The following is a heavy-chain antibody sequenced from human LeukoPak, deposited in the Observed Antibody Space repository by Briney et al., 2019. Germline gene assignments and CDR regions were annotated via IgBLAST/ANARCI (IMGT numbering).Heavy chain of an antibody. CDR2: IYSGGST. V-gene: IGHV3-53*01. CDR3: ARAIVGSTRYYYYMVV. J-gene: IGHJ6*03. Sequence: GGSLRLSCAASGFTVSSNYMSWVRQAPGKGLEWVSVIYSGGSTYYADSVKGRFTISRDNSKNTLYLQMNSLRAEDTAVYYCARAIVGSTRYYYYMVVWGKGTTVTVSS. D-gene: IGHD2-15*01. CDR1: GFTVSSNY.